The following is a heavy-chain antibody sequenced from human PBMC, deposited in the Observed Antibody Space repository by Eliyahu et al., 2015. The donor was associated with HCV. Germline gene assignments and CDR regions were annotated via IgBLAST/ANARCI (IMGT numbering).Heavy chain of an antibody. J-gene: IGHJ4*02. Sequence: EVQLVESGGGLVQPGRSLRLSCAASGFTFDDYAMHWVRQAPGKGLEWVSGISWNSGSIGYADSVKGRFTISRDNAKNSLYLQMNSLRAEDTALYYCAKDIQYSSSWYGFDYWGQGTLVTVSS. CDR2: ISWNSGSI. CDR3: AKDIQYSSSWYGFDY. CDR1: GFTFDDYA. D-gene: IGHD6-13*01. V-gene: IGHV3-9*01.